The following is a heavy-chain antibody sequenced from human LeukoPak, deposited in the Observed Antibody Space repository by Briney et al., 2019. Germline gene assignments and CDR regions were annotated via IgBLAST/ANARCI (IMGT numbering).Heavy chain of an antibody. Sequence: ASVKVSCKASGGTFTKYVISWVREAPGQGLEWMGRFIPVHDTANYAHKFQGRVILTADKSTSTAYMELTSLRSEDTAVYCAMLGVIPDWDQGTLITVSS. J-gene: IGHJ1*01. V-gene: IGHV1-69*04. CDR3: MLGVIPD. D-gene: IGHD2-2*01. CDR1: GGTFTKYV. CDR2: FIPVHDTA.